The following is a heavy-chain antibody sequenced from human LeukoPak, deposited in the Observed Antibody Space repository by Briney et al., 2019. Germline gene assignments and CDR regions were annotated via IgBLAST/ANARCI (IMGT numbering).Heavy chain of an antibody. Sequence: SETLSLTCAVYGGSFSGYYWSWIRQPPGKGLEWIGEINHSGSTNYNPSLKSRVTISVDTSKNQFSLKLSSVTAANTAVYYCARGRWSYYAFDIWGQGTMVTVSS. CDR1: GGSFSGYY. J-gene: IGHJ3*02. CDR3: ARGRWSYYAFDI. V-gene: IGHV4-34*01. CDR2: INHSGST. D-gene: IGHD1-26*01.